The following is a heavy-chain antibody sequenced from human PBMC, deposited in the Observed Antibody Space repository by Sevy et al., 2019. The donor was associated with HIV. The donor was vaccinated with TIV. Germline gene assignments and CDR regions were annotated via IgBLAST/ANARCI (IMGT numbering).Heavy chain of an antibody. V-gene: IGHV3-21*01. D-gene: IGHD2-2*01. CDR3: ARGGYCSSTSCYNTAWYFDL. J-gene: IGHJ2*01. Sequence: GGSLRLSCPASGFTFSSYSMNWVRQAPGKGLEWVSSISSSSSYIYYADSVKGRFTISRDNAKNSLYLQMNSLRAEDTAVYYCARGGYCSSTSCYNTAWYFDLWGRGTLVTVSS. CDR1: GFTFSSYS. CDR2: ISSSSSYI.